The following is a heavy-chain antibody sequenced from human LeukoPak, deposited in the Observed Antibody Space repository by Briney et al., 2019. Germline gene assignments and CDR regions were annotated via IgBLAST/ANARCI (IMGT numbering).Heavy chain of an antibody. J-gene: IGHJ6*03. V-gene: IGHV3-33*01. CDR2: IWYDGSNK. D-gene: IGHD5-18*01. CDR1: GFTFSSYG. CDR3: ARSQCGYSYGYWYYYYYYMDV. Sequence: PGRSLRLSCAASGFTFSSYGLHWVRQAPGKGLEWVAVIWYDGSNKYYADSVKGRFAISRDNSKNTLYLQMNSLRAEDTAVYYCARSQCGYSYGYWYYYYYYMDVWGKGTTVTVSS.